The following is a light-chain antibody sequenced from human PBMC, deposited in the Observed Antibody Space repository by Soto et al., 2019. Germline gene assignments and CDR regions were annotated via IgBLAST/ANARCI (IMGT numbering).Light chain of an antibody. J-gene: IGLJ2*01. CDR3: GTWDSSLSVV. V-gene: IGLV1-51*02. CDR1: SSNIGNNY. CDR2: ENN. Sequence: QSVLTQPPSVSAAPGQKVTISCSGSSSNIGNNYVSWYQQLPGTAPKLLIYENNKRPSGIPDRFSGSKSGTSATLGITGLQTGDEDDYYCGTWDSSLSVVFGGGTKLTVL.